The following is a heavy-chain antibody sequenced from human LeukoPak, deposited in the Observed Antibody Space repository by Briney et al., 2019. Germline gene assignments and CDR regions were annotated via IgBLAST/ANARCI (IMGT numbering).Heavy chain of an antibody. D-gene: IGHD2-2*01. J-gene: IGHJ4*02. CDR2: IRYHGSDK. CDR3: ARSPTSWCFDY. Sequence: GGSLRLSCAASGFTFSGSGMHWVRQAPGKGLEWVAFIRYHGSDKFYADSVKGRFTISRDNSKNTLYLQMNSLRPEDTSVYYCARSPTSWCFDYWGQGTLVTVSS. CDR1: GFTFSGSG. V-gene: IGHV3-30*02.